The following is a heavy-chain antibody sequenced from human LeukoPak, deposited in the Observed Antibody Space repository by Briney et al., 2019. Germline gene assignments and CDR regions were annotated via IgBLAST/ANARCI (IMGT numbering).Heavy chain of an antibody. CDR3: AKGDPTFLFWYFDL. D-gene: IGHD3-16*01. V-gene: IGHV4-59*01. CDR1: GGSISDYY. CDR2: IYYSGNT. J-gene: IGHJ2*01. Sequence: FETLSLTCSVSGGSISDYYWGWIRQPPGKRLEWIGYIYYSGNTNYNPSLKSRVTISVDRSKNQFSLKLSSVTAADTAIYYCAKGDPTFLFWYFDLWGRGTLVTVSS.